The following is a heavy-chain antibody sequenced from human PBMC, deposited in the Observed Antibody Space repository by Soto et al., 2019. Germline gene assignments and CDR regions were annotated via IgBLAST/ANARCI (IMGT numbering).Heavy chain of an antibody. CDR3: ARTYSSNSHWFDP. CDR1: GFTLSNFG. V-gene: IGHV3-33*01. J-gene: IGHJ5*02. D-gene: IGHD6-19*01. CDR2: VRDDADDT. Sequence: GGSLRLSCAASGFTLSNFGMHWVRQAPGKGLEWVAVVRDDADDTYYADSVKGRLTISRDNSKNTLYLQMSSLRAEDTAVYYCARTYSSNSHWFDPWGQGTLGTVSS.